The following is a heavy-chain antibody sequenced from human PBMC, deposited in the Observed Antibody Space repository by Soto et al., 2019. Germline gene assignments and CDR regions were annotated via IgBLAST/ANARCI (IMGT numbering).Heavy chain of an antibody. D-gene: IGHD1-1*01. CDR3: ARVLIRGGSGTTHAFDI. Sequence: GGSLRLSCAVSGLTFTSLHLSWVRQPPGKGLEWVANIKQDGSEKYYVDSVKGRFTISRDNAKNSLYLQMNSLRAEDTAVYYCARVLIRGGSGTTHAFDIWGQGTMVTVSS. CDR1: GLTFTSLH. CDR2: IKQDGSEK. J-gene: IGHJ3*02. V-gene: IGHV3-7*01.